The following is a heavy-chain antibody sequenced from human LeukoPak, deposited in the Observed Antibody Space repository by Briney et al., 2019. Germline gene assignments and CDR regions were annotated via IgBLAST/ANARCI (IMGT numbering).Heavy chain of an antibody. Sequence: GESLKISCQGSGYSFTTYWIGWVRQVPGEGLEWMGIIQPGNPDIRYSPSFQGHVTISADQSITTAYLQWSSLKASDTAIYYCARHEARSSWSTFDYWGLGTRVTVSS. V-gene: IGHV5-51*01. D-gene: IGHD6-6*01. CDR1: GYSFTTYW. CDR2: IQPGNPDI. J-gene: IGHJ4*02. CDR3: ARHEARSSWSTFDY.